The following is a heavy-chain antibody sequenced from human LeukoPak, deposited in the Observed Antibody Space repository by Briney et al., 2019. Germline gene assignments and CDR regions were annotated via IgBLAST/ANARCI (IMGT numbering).Heavy chain of an antibody. J-gene: IGHJ4*02. CDR2: ISYDGSNK. CDR1: DFNFGDST. V-gene: IGHV3-30*04. D-gene: IGHD4-23*01. Sequence: PGGSLRLSCAASDFNFGDSTMHWVRQAPGKGLDWVAVISYDGSNKYYADSVRGRFTISRVNSKNTLYLQMDSLREEDTAVYFCASPTVAELDNWGQGTLVTVSS. CDR3: ASPTVAELDN.